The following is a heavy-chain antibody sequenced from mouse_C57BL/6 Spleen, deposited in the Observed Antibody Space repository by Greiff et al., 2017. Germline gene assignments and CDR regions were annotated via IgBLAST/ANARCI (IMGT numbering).Heavy chain of an antibody. CDR1: GFTFSSYA. D-gene: IGHD2-4*01. Sequence: EVQGVESGGGLVKPGGSLKLSCAASGFTFSSYAMSWVRQTPEKRLEWVATISDGGSYTYYPDNVKGRFTISRDNAKNNLYLQMSHLKSEDTAMYYCARDDYDSYAMDYWGQGTSVTVSS. V-gene: IGHV5-4*01. CDR2: ISDGGSYT. CDR3: ARDDYDSYAMDY. J-gene: IGHJ4*01.